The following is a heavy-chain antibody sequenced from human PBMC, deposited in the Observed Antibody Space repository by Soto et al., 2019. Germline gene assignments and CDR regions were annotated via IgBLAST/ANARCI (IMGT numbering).Heavy chain of an antibody. Sequence: SVKVSCKASGGTFSSYAISWVRQAPGQGLEWMGGIIPIFGTADYAQKFRGRVTMTRSTSLSTAYMELSSLRFEDTAVYYCARSYCTNGKCHQGVSAAPDYWGQGTKVTVSS. CDR3: ARSYCTNGKCHQGVSAAPDY. CDR1: GGTFSSYA. CDR2: IIPIFGTA. J-gene: IGHJ4*02. D-gene: IGHD2-2*01. V-gene: IGHV1-69*05.